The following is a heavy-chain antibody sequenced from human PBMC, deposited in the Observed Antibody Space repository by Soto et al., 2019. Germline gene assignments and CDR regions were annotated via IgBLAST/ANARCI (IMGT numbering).Heavy chain of an antibody. D-gene: IGHD3-3*01. CDR3: ARDPGYYDFWSGYYPDPYFDY. V-gene: IGHV3-33*01. J-gene: IGHJ4*02. Sequence: QVQLVESGGGVVQPGRSLRLSCAASGFTFSSYGMHWVRQAPGKGLEWVAVIWYDGSNKYYADSVKGRFTISRDNSKNTLYLQMNSLRAEDTAVYYCARDPGYYDFWSGYYPDPYFDYWGQGTLVTVSS. CDR2: IWYDGSNK. CDR1: GFTFSSYG.